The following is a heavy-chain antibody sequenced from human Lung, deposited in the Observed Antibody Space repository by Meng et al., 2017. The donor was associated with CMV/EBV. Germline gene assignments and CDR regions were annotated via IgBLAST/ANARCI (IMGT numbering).Heavy chain of an antibody. CDR2: IYYSGST. V-gene: IGHV4-39*01. CDR3: LEYCSSTRCYEYNYDMDV. J-gene: IGHJ6*02. CDR1: GGSITSSCYY. D-gene: IGHD2-2*01. Sequence: SXTXSLXCTVSGGSITSSCYYWGWIRQPPGKGLEWIGSIYYSGSTYYNPSLKSRVTISVDTSKEQFSLKLSSVTAADTAVYYGLEYCSSTRCYEYNYDMDVWGQGTTVTVSS.